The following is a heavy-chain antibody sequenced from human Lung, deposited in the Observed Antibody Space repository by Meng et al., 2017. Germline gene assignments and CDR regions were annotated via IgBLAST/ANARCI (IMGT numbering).Heavy chain of an antibody. J-gene: IGHJ4*02. CDR3: ARGPTTMAHDFDY. V-gene: IGHV4-34*01. D-gene: IGHD4-11*01. Sequence: VHVKQWGAGLLKPSETLSLTCVVSGGSFSDYYWSWIRQPPGKGLEWIGEINHSGSTNYNPSLESRATISVDTSQNNLSLKLSSVTAADSAVYYCARGPTTMAHDFDYWGQGTLVTVSS. CDR2: INHSGST. CDR1: GGSFSDYY.